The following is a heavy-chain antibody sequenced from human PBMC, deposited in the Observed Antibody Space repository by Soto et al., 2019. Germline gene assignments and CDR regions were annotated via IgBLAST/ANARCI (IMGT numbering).Heavy chain of an antibody. CDR3: ARDQADNYYYYGMDV. CDR1: GYTFTSYG. CDR2: ISVYNGNT. J-gene: IGHJ6*02. D-gene: IGHD6-19*01. V-gene: IGHV1-18*01. Sequence: GASVKVSCKASGYTFTSYGISWVRQAPGQGLEWMGWISVYNGNTNYAQKLQDRITVTADTSTNAVYMELSSLRSEDTAVYYCARDQADNYYYYGMDVWGQGTTVTVSS.